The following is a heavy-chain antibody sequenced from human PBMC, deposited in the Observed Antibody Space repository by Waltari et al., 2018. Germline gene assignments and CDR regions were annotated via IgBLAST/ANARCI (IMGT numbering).Heavy chain of an antibody. V-gene: IGHV4-61*02. D-gene: IGHD2-8*01. CDR2: IYTSGST. CDR1: GGSISSGSYY. J-gene: IGHJ3*02. Sequence: QVQLQESGPGLVKPSQTLSLTCTVSGGSISSGSYYWSWIRPPAGKGLEWIGRIYTSGSTNYNPSLKRRLTISVDTSKNQFSLKLSSVTAEDTAVYYCATSRLYAFDIWGQGTMVTVSS. CDR3: ATSRLYAFDI.